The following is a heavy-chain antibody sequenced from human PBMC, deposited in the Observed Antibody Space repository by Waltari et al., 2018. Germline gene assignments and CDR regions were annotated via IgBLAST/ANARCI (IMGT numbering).Heavy chain of an antibody. CDR2: INTNTGNP. J-gene: IGHJ3*02. D-gene: IGHD3-3*01. CDR1: GYTFSSYA. Sequence: QVQLVQSGSELKKPGASVKVSCKASGYTFSSYAMNWVRQAPGQGLEWMGWINTNTGNPTYAQGFTGRFVFSLDTSVSTAYLQIRSLKAEDIAVYYCARSFYYDFWSGGLGGCDIWGQGTMVTVSS. CDR3: ARSFYYDFWSGGLGGCDI. V-gene: IGHV7-4-1*02.